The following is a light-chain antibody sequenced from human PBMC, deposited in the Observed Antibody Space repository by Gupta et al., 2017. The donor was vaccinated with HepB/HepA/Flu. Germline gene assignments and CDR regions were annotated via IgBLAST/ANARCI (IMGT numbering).Light chain of an antibody. V-gene: IGKV2-28*01. CDR1: QSLLHSNGYNY. CDR2: LGS. Sequence: DIVMTQSPLSLPATPGEPASISCRSSQSLLHSNGYNYLDWYLQKPGQSPQLLIYLGSNRASGVPDRFSGSGSGTDFTLKISRVEAEDVGVYYCMQARQTLYTFGQGTKLEIK. J-gene: IGKJ2*01. CDR3: MQARQTLYT.